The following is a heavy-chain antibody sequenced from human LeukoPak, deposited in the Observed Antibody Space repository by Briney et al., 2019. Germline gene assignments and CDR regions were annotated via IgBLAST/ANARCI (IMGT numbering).Heavy chain of an antibody. CDR1: GYTFTSYA. CDR2: INAGNGNT. J-gene: IGHJ4*02. CDR3: ARYKWGYYDSSGYTFDY. V-gene: IGHV1-3*01. D-gene: IGHD3-22*01. Sequence: ASVKVSCKASGYTFTSYAMHWVRQAPGQRLEWMGWINAGNGNTKYSQKFQGRVTITRDTSASTAYMELSSLRSEDTAVYYCARYKWGYYDSSGYTFDYWGQGTLATVSS.